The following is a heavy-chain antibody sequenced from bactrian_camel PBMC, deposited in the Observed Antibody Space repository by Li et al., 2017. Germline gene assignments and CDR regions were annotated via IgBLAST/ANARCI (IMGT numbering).Heavy chain of an antibody. CDR1: GFSYSSYA. CDR2: INSNGDTT. Sequence: DVQLVESGGGLEQPGGSLRLSCATSGFSYSSYAMSWVRQAPGKGFEWVTTINSNGDTTRYADSVKGRVTISRDNAKDTLYLQLNSLKTEDTAVYYCAKARERWILPTSSTRSQYSDWGQGTQVTVS. D-gene: IGHD2*01. CDR3: AKARERWILPTSSTRSQYSD. V-gene: IGHV3S42*01. J-gene: IGHJ4*01.